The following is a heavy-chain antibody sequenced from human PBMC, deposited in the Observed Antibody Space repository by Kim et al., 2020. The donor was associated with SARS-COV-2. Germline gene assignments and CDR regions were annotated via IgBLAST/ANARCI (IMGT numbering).Heavy chain of an antibody. CDR1: GFTFNTYA. D-gene: IGHD2-2*02. Sequence: GGSLRLSCAASGFTFNTYAMNWVRQAPGKGLEWVSGISGSGTSTYSTDSVKGRFTISRDNSKNTLYLQMNSLRAEDTAVYYCAKVSSTDCYNSVYYWGQG. CDR3: AKVSSTDCYNSVYY. J-gene: IGHJ4*02. CDR2: ISGSGTST. V-gene: IGHV3-23*01.